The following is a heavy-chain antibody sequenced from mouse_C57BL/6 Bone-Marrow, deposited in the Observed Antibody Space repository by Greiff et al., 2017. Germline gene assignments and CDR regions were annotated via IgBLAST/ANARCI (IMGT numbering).Heavy chain of an antibody. Sequence: EVKVEESGGGLVQPGESLKLSCESNEYEFPSHDMSWVRKTPEKRLELVAAINSDGGSTYYPDTMERRFIISRDNTKKTLYLQMSSLRSEDTALYYCARHSYYYGSSPYWYFDVWGTGTTVTVSS. CDR2: INSDGGST. CDR1: EYEFPSHD. CDR3: ARHSYYYGSSPYWYFDV. V-gene: IGHV5-2*03. D-gene: IGHD1-1*01. J-gene: IGHJ1*03.